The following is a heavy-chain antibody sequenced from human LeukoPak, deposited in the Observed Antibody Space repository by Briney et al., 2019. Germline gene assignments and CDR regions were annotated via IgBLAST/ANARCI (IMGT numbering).Heavy chain of an antibody. D-gene: IGHD1/OR15-1a*01. CDR3: ARDREHGTQEL. J-gene: IGHJ4*02. CDR2: IYYTGIT. CDR1: GDSFTGYY. V-gene: IGHV4-39*07. Sequence: KPSETLSLTCTVSGDSFTGYYWGWFRQSPGKGPEWIGSIYYTGITYYSPSLKNRVTISIDTSKGQFSLNLNSVTAADTAMYFCARDREHGTQELWGPGTLVTVS.